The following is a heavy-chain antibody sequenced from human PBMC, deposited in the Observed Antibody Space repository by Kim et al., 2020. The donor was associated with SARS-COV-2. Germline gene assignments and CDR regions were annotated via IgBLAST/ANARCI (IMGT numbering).Heavy chain of an antibody. CDR3: ARRQFTSGWYYFDY. J-gene: IGHJ4*02. V-gene: IGHV3-74*01. D-gene: IGHD6-19*01. Sequence: NADPVKGRFTISRDNAKNTLYLQMNSLRAEDTAVYYCARRQFTSGWYYFDYWGQGTLVTVSS.